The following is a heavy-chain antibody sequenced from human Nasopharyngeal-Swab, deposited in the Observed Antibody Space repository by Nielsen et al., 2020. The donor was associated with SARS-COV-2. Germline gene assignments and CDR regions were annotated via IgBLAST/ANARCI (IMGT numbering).Heavy chain of an antibody. Sequence: GESPKIFWAAPGVTVSSNYMSRVRQAPGKGLEWVSVSYSGGSTYYADSVKGRFTISRHNSKNTLYLQMNSLRAEETAVYYCARGGTTVRYYYMDVWGKGTTVTVSS. CDR2: SYSGGST. CDR3: ARGGTTVRYYYMDV. CDR1: GVTVSSNY. D-gene: IGHD4-11*01. J-gene: IGHJ6*03. V-gene: IGHV3-53*04.